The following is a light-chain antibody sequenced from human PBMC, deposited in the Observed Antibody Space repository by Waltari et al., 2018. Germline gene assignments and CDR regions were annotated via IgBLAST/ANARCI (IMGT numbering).Light chain of an antibody. CDR3: QQYESYSGT. CDR2: DAS. Sequence: DIQMTQSPSTLSASVGDRVAIACRARQSITSRLAWYQQRPGKAPQLLIFDASTLESGVPSRFSGSGSGTEFTLTISSLQPDDFATYYCQQYESYSGTFGRGSKVEVK. V-gene: IGKV1-5*01. J-gene: IGKJ1*01. CDR1: QSITSR.